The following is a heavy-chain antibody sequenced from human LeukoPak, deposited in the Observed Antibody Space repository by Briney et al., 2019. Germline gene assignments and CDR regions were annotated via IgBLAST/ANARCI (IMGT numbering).Heavy chain of an antibody. CDR1: GFTFSSYG. CDR2: INSSGGIA. CDR3: AKDQGELRFDP. V-gene: IGHV3-23*01. D-gene: IGHD1-26*01. Sequence: GGSLRLSCGTSGFTFSSYGMTWVRQAPGKGLEWVSSINSSGGIAYYADSVKGRFTISRDNSRNTLFLQMNSLRAEDTAFYYCAKDQGELRFDPWGQGTLVTVSS. J-gene: IGHJ5*02.